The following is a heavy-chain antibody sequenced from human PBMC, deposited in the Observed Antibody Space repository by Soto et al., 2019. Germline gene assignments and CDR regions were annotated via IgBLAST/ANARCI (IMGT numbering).Heavy chain of an antibody. V-gene: IGHV3-7*01. Sequence: GGSLSLSCAASGFTFSTNWMSWVRQAPGKGLEWVANIKQDGSERYYVDSVTGRFTISRDNAKNSLYLQMNSLRAEDTAVYYCATDSGTSDYWGQGTLVTVSS. J-gene: IGHJ4*02. D-gene: IGHD1-1*01. CDR1: GFTFSTNW. CDR2: IKQDGSER. CDR3: ATDSGTSDY.